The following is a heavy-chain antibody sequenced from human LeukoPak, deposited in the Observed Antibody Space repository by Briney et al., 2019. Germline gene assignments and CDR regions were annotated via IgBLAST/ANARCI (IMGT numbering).Heavy chain of an antibody. V-gene: IGHV3-30*18. CDR3: AKDLPYSSSWYLSSLWFDP. CDR1: GFTFSSYG. J-gene: IGHJ5*02. D-gene: IGHD6-13*01. CDR2: ISYDGSNK. Sequence: GGSLGLSCAASGFTFSSYGMHWVRQAPGKGLEWVAVISYDGSNKYYADSVKGRFTISRDNSTNTLYLQMNSLRAEDTAVYYCAKDLPYSSSWYLSSLWFDPWGQ.